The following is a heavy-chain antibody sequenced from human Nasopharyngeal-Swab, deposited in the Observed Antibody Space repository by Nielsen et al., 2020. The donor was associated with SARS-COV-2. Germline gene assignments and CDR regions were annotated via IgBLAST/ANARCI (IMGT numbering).Heavy chain of an antibody. Sequence: LKISCAASGFTFSSYAMHWVRQAPGKGLEWVAVISYDGSNEYYADSVKGRFTISRDNSKNTLYLQMNSLRAEDTAVYYCARGSSSYYFDYWGQGTLVTVSS. J-gene: IGHJ4*02. CDR1: GFTFSSYA. V-gene: IGHV3-30-3*01. CDR2: ISYDGSNE. CDR3: ARGSSSYYFDY. D-gene: IGHD6-6*01.